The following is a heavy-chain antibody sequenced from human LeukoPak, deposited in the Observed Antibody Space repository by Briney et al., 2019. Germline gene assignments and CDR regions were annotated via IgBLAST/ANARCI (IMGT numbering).Heavy chain of an antibody. Sequence: SETLSLTCTVSGGSISSGSYYWSWIRQPAGKGLEWIGRIYTSGSTNYNPSLKSRVTISVDTSKNQFSLKLSSVTAADTAVYYCAREDVLLDAFDIWGQGTMVTVSS. J-gene: IGHJ3*02. V-gene: IGHV4-61*02. D-gene: IGHD3-10*01. CDR3: AREDVLLDAFDI. CDR1: GGSISSGSYY. CDR2: IYTSGST.